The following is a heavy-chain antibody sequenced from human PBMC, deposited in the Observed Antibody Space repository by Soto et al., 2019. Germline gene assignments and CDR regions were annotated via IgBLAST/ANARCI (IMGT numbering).Heavy chain of an antibody. CDR1: GFTFSSYS. V-gene: IGHV3-21*01. J-gene: IGHJ6*03. D-gene: IGHD6-6*01. Sequence: GGSLRLSCAASGFTFSSYSMNWVRQAPGKGLEWVSSISSSSSYIYYADSVKGRFTISRDNAKNSLYLQMNSLRAEDTSVYYCARAAGSSFYYYYYIDVWGKGTTVTVSS. CDR2: ISSSSSYI. CDR3: ARAAGSSFYYYYYIDV.